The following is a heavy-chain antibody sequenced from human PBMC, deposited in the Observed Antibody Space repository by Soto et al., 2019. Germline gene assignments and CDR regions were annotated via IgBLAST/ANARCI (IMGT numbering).Heavy chain of an antibody. D-gene: IGHD3-10*01. CDR3: ARVLPSGTNYFTEY. CDR1: GFTFSDHY. CDR2: SRNRVQSYST. J-gene: IGHJ4*02. V-gene: IGHV3-72*01. Sequence: EVQLVESGGGLVQPGGSPRLSCAASGFTFSDHYMDWVRQAPGKGLEWVGRSRNRVQSYSTEYAECVKGRFTISRDDSQNSLYLQMNSLKTEDTAVYYCARVLPSGTNYFTEYWGQGTLVTVSS.